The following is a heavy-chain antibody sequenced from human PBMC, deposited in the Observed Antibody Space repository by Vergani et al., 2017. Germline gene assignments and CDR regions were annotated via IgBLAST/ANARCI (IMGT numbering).Heavy chain of an antibody. Sequence: QLQLQESGPGLVKPSETLSLTCTVSGGSISSSSYYWGWIRQPPGKGLEWIGSIYYSGSTYYNPSLKSRVTISVDTSKNQFSLKLSSVTAADTAVYYCASVNCSSTSCPNWFDPWGQGTLVTVSS. CDR2: IYYSGST. CDR1: GGSISSSSYY. D-gene: IGHD2-2*01. J-gene: IGHJ5*02. V-gene: IGHV4-39*07. CDR3: ASVNCSSTSCPNWFDP.